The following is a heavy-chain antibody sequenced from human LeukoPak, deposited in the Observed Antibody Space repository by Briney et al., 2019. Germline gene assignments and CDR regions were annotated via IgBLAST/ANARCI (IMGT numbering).Heavy chain of an antibody. CDR3: ARLYSSSLGLDY. J-gene: IGHJ4*02. D-gene: IGHD6-6*01. CDR1: GFTFSSYW. CDR2: INSDGSST. V-gene: IGHV3-74*01. Sequence: PGGSLRLSCAASGFTFSSYWMHWVRQAPGKGLVWVSRINSDGSSTTYADSVKGRFTISRDNAKNTRYLQMNSLRAEDTAVYYCARLYSSSLGLDYWGQGILVTVSS.